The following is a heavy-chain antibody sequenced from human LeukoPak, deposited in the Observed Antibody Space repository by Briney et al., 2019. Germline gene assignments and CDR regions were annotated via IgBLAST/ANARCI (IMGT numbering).Heavy chain of an antibody. CDR2: IYSSGST. D-gene: IGHD6-6*01. J-gene: IGHJ5*02. V-gene: IGHV4-39*07. CDR3: ARVGGIAARPGVSWFDP. Sequence: SETLSLTCRVSGASINSGSNYWGWIRQPPGKTLEWIGSIYSSGSTYYNPSLKSRVIIMIDTPKNHFSLTLSSVTAADTAVYYCARVGGIAARPGVSWFDPWGQGTLVTVSS. CDR1: GASINSGSNY.